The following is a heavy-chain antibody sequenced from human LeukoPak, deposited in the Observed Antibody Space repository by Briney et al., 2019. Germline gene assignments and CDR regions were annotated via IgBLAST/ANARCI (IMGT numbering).Heavy chain of an antibody. J-gene: IGHJ1*01. CDR2: IRSGGTT. D-gene: IGHD6-19*01. V-gene: IGHV3-66*01. Sequence: GGSLRLSCVVFGFNVETNYRSWVRQAPGKGLEWVSVIRSGGTTHYADSVKGRLTISRDDSKNTLFLQMTSLRAEDTAVYYCARSSSRGMDFRHWGQGTLVTVSS. CDR1: GFNVETNY. CDR3: ARSSSRGMDFRH.